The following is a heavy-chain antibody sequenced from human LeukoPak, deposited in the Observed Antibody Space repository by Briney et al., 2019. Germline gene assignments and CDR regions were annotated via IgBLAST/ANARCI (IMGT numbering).Heavy chain of an antibody. CDR1: GGSISSGGYY. CDR3: ARRILERRPYGRFDP. J-gene: IGHJ5*02. D-gene: IGHD1-1*01. CDR2: IYHSGST. Sequence: SQTLSLTCTVSGGSISSGGYYWSWIRQPPGKGLEWIGYIYHSGSTYYNPSLKSRVTISVDRSKNQFSLKLSSVTAADTAVYYCARRILERRPYGRFDPWGQGTLVTVSS. V-gene: IGHV4-30-2*01.